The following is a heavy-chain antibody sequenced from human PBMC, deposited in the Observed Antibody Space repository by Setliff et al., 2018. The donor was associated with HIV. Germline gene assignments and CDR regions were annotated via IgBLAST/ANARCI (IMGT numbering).Heavy chain of an antibody. Sequence: GASVKVSCKASGYTFTSYAMHWVRQAPGQRLEWMGWINAGNGNTQFSQEFQGRVTITRDTSASTAYMELSSLRSEDMAVYYCARGIYDFWTGYADYWGPGTLVTVSS. V-gene: IGHV1-3*03. J-gene: IGHJ4*02. CDR3: ARGIYDFWTGYADY. D-gene: IGHD3-3*01. CDR1: GYTFTSYA. CDR2: INAGNGNT.